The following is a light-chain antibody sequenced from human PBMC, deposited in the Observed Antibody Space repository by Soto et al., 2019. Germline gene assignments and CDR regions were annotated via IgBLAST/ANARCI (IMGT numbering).Light chain of an antibody. CDR1: QSVSGN. V-gene: IGKV3-15*01. CDR3: QQYNNWPPA. Sequence: EIVMTQSPATLSVSPGERATLSCRASQSVSGNLAWYQQKPGQAPRLLIYGASTRATGIPARFSGSGSGTAFTLTISSLQSEDFAVYFCQQYNNWPPAFGQGTKVEIK. CDR2: GAS. J-gene: IGKJ1*01.